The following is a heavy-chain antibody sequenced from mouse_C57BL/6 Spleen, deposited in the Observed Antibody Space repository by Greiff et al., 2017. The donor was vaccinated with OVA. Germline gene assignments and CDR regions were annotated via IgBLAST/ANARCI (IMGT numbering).Heavy chain of an antibody. CDR1: GFTFSDYG. CDR3: ARREGAMDY. Sequence: EVKVEESGGGLVKPGGSLKLSCAASGFTFSDYGMHWVRQAPEKGLEWVAYISSGSSTIYYADTVKGRFTISRDNAKNTLFLQMTSLRSEDTAMYYCARREGAMDYWGQGTSVTVSS. V-gene: IGHV5-17*01. CDR2: ISSGSSTI. J-gene: IGHJ4*01.